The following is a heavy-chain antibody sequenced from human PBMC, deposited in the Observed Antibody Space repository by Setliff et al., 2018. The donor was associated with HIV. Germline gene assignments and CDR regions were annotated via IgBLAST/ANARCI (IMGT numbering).Heavy chain of an antibody. CDR3: AKNTPSIINYPYYYYMDV. CDR1: GFTFSTYA. Sequence: GGSLRLSCAASGFTFSTYAMSWVRQAPGKGLEWVSVVGGSGDITYYADSVKGRFTISRDNSKDTMYLQMNSLRDEDTAQYYCAKNTPSIINYPYYYYMDVWGQGTLVTVSS. J-gene: IGHJ6*03. D-gene: IGHD1-7*01. CDR2: VGGSGDIT. V-gene: IGHV3-23*01.